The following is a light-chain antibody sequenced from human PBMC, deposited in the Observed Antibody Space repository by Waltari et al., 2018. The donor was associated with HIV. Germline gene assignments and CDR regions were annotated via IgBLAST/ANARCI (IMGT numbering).Light chain of an antibody. J-gene: IGLJ3*02. Sequence: QSALTQPASVSGSPGQSITISCTGTSSDIGVYDIVSWFQQHPGNAPKVMIYEVTKRPSRVSNRFSGSKSGNTASLTISGLQAEDEADYYCCSYAGGTTSVFGGRTKLTVL. CDR1: SSDIGVYDI. CDR3: CSYAGGTTSV. CDR2: EVT. V-gene: IGLV2-23*02.